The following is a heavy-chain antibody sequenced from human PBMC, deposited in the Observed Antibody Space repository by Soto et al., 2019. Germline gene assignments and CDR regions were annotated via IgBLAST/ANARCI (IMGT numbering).Heavy chain of an antibody. CDR3: ARDFWVRGPPDYYYGMDV. Sequence: SVKVSCKASGGTFSSYAISWVRQVPGQGLEWMGGIIPIFGTANYAQRFQGRVTITADESTSTAYMELSSLRSEDTAVYYCARDFWVRGPPDYYYGMDVWGQGTTVTVSS. CDR2: IIPIFGTA. J-gene: IGHJ6*02. D-gene: IGHD3-10*01. V-gene: IGHV1-69*13. CDR1: GGTFSSYA.